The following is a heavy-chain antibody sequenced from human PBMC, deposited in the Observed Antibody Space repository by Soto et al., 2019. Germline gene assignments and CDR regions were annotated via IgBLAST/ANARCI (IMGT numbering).Heavy chain of an antibody. CDR2: ISYDGSNK. CDR1: GFTFSSYA. D-gene: IGHD3-22*01. V-gene: IGHV3-30-3*01. CDR3: ATYDSSGYRARGLHYFDY. Sequence: GGSLRLSCAASGFTFSSYAMHWVRQAPGKGLEWVAVISYDGSNKYYADSVKGQFTISRDNSKNTLYLQMNSLRAEDTAVYYCATYDSSGYRARGLHYFDYWGQGTLVTVSS. J-gene: IGHJ4*02.